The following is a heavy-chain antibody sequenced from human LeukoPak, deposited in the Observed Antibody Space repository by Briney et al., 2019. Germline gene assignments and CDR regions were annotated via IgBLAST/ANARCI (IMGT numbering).Heavy chain of an antibody. CDR2: INGDGSTT. D-gene: IGHD6-6*01. Sequence: GGSLRLSCAASGFTFSSYWMHWVRQAPGKGLLWVSRINGDGSTTNYADSVKGRFTISRDNAKHTLYLQMNSLRAEDTAVYYCARQQYSSPEYWGQGTLVTVSS. CDR3: ARQQYSSPEY. J-gene: IGHJ4*02. CDR1: GFTFSSYW. V-gene: IGHV3-74*01.